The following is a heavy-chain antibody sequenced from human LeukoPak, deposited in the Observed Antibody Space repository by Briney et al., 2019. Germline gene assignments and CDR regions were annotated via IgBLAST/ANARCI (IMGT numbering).Heavy chain of an antibody. J-gene: IGHJ5*02. Sequence: SETLSLTCAVYGGSFSGYYWSWIRQPPGKGLEWIGEINHSGSTNYNPSLKSRVSMSVDTSKNQFSLKLSSVTAADTAVYYCARDSGTTGEVKFDPWGQGTLVTVSS. CDR2: INHSGST. V-gene: IGHV4-34*01. D-gene: IGHD3-10*01. CDR3: ARDSGTTGEVKFDP. CDR1: GGSFSGYY.